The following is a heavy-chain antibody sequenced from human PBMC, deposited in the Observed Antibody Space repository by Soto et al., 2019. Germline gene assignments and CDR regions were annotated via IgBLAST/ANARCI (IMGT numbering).Heavy chain of an antibody. Sequence: GASVKVSCKASGYTFASYAISWMRQAPGQGLEWMGWISAYNGNTNYAQKLQGRVTMTTDTSTSTAYMELRSLRSDDTAVYYCARDHGSGSYYKGGMDVWGQGTTVTSP. J-gene: IGHJ6*02. CDR3: ARDHGSGSYYKGGMDV. D-gene: IGHD3-10*01. V-gene: IGHV1-18*01. CDR1: GYTFASYA. CDR2: ISAYNGNT.